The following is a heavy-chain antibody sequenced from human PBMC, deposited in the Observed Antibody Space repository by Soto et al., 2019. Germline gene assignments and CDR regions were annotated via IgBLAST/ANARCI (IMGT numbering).Heavy chain of an antibody. CDR2: ISGSGGST. V-gene: IGHV3-23*01. D-gene: IGHD6-19*01. J-gene: IGHJ4*02. Sequence: EVQLLESGGGLVQPGGSLRLSCAASGFTFSSYAMSWVRQAPGKGLEWVSAISGSGGSTYYADSVKGRFTFSRDNSKSTLYLQMNSRRAEDTAVYYCAKSNGWYAELDYWGQGTLVTVSS. CDR3: AKSNGWYAELDY. CDR1: GFTFSSYA.